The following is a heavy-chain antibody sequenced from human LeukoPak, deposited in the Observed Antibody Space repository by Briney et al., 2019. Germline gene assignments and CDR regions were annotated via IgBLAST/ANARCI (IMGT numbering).Heavy chain of an antibody. CDR3: ARAHYSNPTYYYYYYYMDV. J-gene: IGHJ6*03. CDR2: MNPNSGNT. V-gene: IGHV1-8*01. D-gene: IGHD4-11*01. CDR1: GYTFTSYD. Sequence: ASVKVSCKASGYTFTSYDINWVRQATGQGLEWMGWMNPNSGNTGYAQKFQGRVTMARNTSISTAYMELSSLRSEDTAVYYCARAHYSNPTYYYYYYYMDVWGKGTTVTVSS.